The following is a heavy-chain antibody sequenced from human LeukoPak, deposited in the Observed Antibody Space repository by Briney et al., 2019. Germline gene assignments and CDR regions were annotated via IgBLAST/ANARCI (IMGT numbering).Heavy chain of an antibody. J-gene: IGHJ4*02. Sequence: GGSLRLSCAASGFTFSSYAMSWVRQSPGKGLEWVSGITASGGSTYHADSVKGRFTISRDNSINTLNLQMNNLRAEDTAIYYCAKGLGFWSGYYTPFDYWGQGSSVTVSS. V-gene: IGHV3-23*01. CDR2: ITASGGST. D-gene: IGHD3-3*01. CDR3: AKGLGFWSGYYTPFDY. CDR1: GFTFSSYA.